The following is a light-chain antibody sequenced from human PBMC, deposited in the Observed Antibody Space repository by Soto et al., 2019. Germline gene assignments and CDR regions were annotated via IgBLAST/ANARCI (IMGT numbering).Light chain of an antibody. V-gene: IGKV3-15*01. CDR3: QQYNNWPPRT. J-gene: IGKJ1*01. CDR2: GAS. CDR1: QSVSIH. Sequence: EIVMTQSPATLSVSPGERATLSCRSSQSVSIHLAWYQQKPGQAPRLLIYGASTRATGIPARFSGSGPGTEFTLTISGLQSEDFAVYYCQQYNNWPPRTIGQGTKVDIK.